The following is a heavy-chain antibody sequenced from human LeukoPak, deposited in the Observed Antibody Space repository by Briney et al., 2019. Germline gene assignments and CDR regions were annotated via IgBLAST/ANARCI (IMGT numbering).Heavy chain of an antibody. CDR1: GGTFSSYA. V-gene: IGHV1-69*13. CDR2: IIPIFGTA. J-gene: IGHJ3*02. D-gene: IGHD6-13*01. Sequence: SVKVSGKASGGTFSSYAISWVRQAPGQGLEWRGGIIPIFGTANYAQKFQGRVTITADESTSTAYMELSSLRSEDTAVYYCARVQRSYAAAGLNDAFDIWGQGSMVTVSS. CDR3: ARVQRSYAAAGLNDAFDI.